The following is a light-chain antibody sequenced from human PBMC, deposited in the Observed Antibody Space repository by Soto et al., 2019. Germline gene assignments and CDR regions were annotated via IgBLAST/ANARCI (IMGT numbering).Light chain of an antibody. CDR1: SSDVGGYNY. Sequence: QSALTQPRSVSGSPGQSVTISCTGTSSDVGGYNYVTWYQQYPGKAPKVMIYDVKTRPSGVPDRFSGSKSGNTAALTISGLQAEDEADYYWCSYAGDYTFVFGPGTKLTVL. CDR3: CSYAGDYTFV. J-gene: IGLJ1*01. CDR2: DVK. V-gene: IGLV2-11*01.